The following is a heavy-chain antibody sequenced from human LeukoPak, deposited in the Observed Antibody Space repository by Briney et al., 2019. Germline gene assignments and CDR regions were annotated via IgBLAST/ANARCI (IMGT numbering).Heavy chain of an antibody. J-gene: IGHJ4*02. CDR1: GYTFTSDA. V-gene: IGHV1-3*01. Sequence: ASVKVSCKASGYTFTSDAMHWVRQAPGQRLEWMGWINAGNGNTKYSQKFQGRVTITRDTSASTAYMELSSLRSEDTAVYYCARGYTRGVPADNLPSYGGQGTLVTVSS. CDR2: INAGNGNT. D-gene: IGHD2-2*01. CDR3: ARGYTRGVPADNLPSY.